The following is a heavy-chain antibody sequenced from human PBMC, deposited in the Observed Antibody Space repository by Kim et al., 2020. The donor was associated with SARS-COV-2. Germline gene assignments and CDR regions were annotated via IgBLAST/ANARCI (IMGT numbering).Heavy chain of an antibody. CDR2: IWYDGSNK. J-gene: IGHJ4*02. D-gene: IGHD4-17*01. CDR3: AKDSSDDYGDHQLGY. CDR1: GFTFSSYR. V-gene: IGHV3-33*06. Sequence: GGSLRLSCAASGFTFSSYRMHWVRQAPGKGLEWVAVIWYDGSNKYYADSVKGRFTISRDNSKNTLYLQMNSLRAEDTAVYYCAKDSSDDYGDHQLGYWGQGTLVTVSS.